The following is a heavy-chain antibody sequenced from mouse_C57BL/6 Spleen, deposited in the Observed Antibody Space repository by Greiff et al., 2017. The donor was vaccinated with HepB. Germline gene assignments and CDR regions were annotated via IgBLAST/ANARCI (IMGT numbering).Heavy chain of an antibody. CDR1: GFTFSSYA. CDR2: ISDGGSYT. D-gene: IGHD1-1*01. J-gene: IGHJ4*01. CDR3: ARRYGSSRGYAMDY. Sequence: EVQLVESGGGLVKPGGSLKLSCAASGFTFSSYAMSWVRQTPEKRLEWVATISDGGSYTYYPDNVKGRFTISRDNAKNNLYLQMSHLKSEDTAMYYCARRYGSSRGYAMDYWGQGTSVTVSS. V-gene: IGHV5-4*03.